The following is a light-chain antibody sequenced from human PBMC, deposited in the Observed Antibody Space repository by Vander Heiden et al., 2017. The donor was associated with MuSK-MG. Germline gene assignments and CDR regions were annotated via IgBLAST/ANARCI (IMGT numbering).Light chain of an antibody. CDR2: TAF. Sequence: DIQMPQSPSPLSASIGDRVTISCRASQTINSQLNWYQVKPGKAPKLLIYTAFILESGVPSRFRGSGSGTDFTLTISSLQPEDFATYHCQQNDKTPYTFGRGTKVEIK. CDR3: QQNDKTPYT. J-gene: IGKJ2*01. CDR1: QTINSQ. V-gene: IGKV1-39*01.